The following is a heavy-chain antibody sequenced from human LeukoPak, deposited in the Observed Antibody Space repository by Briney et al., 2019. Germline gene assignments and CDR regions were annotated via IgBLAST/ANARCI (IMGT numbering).Heavy chain of an antibody. Sequence: PGGSLRLSCSASGFTFSSYEMNWVRQAPGKGLQWVAFISTGGRTIYYADSLKGRFTISRDNAKNSLDLQMFSLRADHRAVYYCARGPPDYGSGSYFDYWGQGTLVTVSA. D-gene: IGHD3-10*01. CDR2: ISTGGRTI. V-gene: IGHV3-48*03. J-gene: IGHJ4*02. CDR1: GFTFSSYE. CDR3: ARGPPDYGSGSYFDY.